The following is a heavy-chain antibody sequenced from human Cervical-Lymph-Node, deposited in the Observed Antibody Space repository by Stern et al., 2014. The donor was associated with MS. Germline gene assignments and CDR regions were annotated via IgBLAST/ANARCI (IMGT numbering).Heavy chain of an antibody. D-gene: IGHD1-1*01. Sequence: VQLVQSGGGVIQPGGSLRLSCTASGITVSRDYMTWVRQAPGKGREWVSLITNVGSTFYTDSVKGRFTISRDDSKNTVYLHMTSLRAEDTAMYYCARDTSSPERSDWWGQGTLVTVSS. J-gene: IGHJ4*02. V-gene: IGHV3-53*01. CDR2: ITNVGST. CDR1: GITVSRDY. CDR3: ARDTSSPERSDW.